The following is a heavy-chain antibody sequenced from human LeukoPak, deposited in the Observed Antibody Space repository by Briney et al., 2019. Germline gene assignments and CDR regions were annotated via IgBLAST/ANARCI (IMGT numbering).Heavy chain of an antibody. CDR2: ISSSRSYI. J-gene: IGHJ3*02. CDR1: GFTFSSYS. Sequence: GGTLRLACAASGFTFSSYSMNWVREAPGKGLEWVSSISSSRSYIYYADSVKGRFTISRDNAKNSLYLQMNSLRAEDTAVYYCARDAFDIWGQGTMVTVSS. CDR3: ARDAFDI. V-gene: IGHV3-21*01.